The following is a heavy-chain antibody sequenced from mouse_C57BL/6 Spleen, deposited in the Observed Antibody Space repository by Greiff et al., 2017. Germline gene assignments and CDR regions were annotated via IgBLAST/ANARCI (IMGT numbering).Heavy chain of an antibody. J-gene: IGHJ1*03. CDR3: ATTGYSTYWYFDV. D-gene: IGHD2-5*01. CDR2: IHPNSGST. V-gene: IGHV1-64*01. CDR1: GYTFTSYW. Sequence: VQLQQPGAELVKPGASVKLSCKASGYTFTSYWMHWVKQRPGQGLEWIGMIHPNSGSTNYNEKFKSKATLTVDKSSSTAYMQLSSRTSEDSAVYYCATTGYSTYWYFDVWGKGTTVTVSS.